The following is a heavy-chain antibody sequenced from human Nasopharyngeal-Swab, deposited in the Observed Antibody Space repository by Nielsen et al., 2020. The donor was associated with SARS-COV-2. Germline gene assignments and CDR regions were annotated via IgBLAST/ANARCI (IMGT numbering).Heavy chain of an antibody. D-gene: IGHD3-3*01. CDR2: IKQDGGEK. CDR1: GFTFSSYW. J-gene: IGHJ4*02. V-gene: IGHV3-7*03. Sequence: GESLKISCAASGFTFSSYWMRWVRQAPGKGLEWVANIKQDGGEKNYVDSVKGRFTISRDNAKNSLYLQMNTLRGEDTAVYYCARGEWRWRYWGRGTLVTVSS. CDR3: ARGEWRWRY.